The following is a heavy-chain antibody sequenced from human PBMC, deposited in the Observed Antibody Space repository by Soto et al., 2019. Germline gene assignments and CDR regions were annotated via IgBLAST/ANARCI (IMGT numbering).Heavy chain of an antibody. CDR2: INNSGST. D-gene: IGHD3-22*01. V-gene: IGHV4-30-4*01. J-gene: IGHJ4*02. CDR3: ARGRYYYDSSAEYYFDY. Sequence: QVQLQESGPGLVKPSQTLSLTCTVSGGSITSGDDYWSWIRQPPGKGLEWIGFINNSGSTYYNSSLKIRVSMSTATSKNQFSLRLNSVTAADTAVYYCARGRYYYDSSAEYYFDYWGQGTLVTVSS. CDR1: GGSITSGDDY.